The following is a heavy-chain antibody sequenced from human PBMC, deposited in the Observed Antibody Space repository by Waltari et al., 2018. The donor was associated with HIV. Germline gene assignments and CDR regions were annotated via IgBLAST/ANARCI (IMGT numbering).Heavy chain of an antibody. CDR2: ISSISSYI. CDR1: GFTFSSYS. D-gene: IGHD3-3*01. Sequence: EVQLVESGGGLVKPGGSLRLSCAASGFTFSSYSMNWIRQAPGKGLEWVSSISSISSYIYYADSVKGRFTISRDNAKNSLYLQMNSLRAEDTAVYYCARDTSFWSSPDLDAFDIWGQGTMVTVSS. J-gene: IGHJ3*02. CDR3: ARDTSFWSSPDLDAFDI. V-gene: IGHV3-21*01.